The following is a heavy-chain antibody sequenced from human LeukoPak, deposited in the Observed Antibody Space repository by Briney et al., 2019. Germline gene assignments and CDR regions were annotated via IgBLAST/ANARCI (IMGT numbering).Heavy chain of an antibody. D-gene: IGHD2-15*01. Sequence: SETPSLTCNVSCAHVNRGRYYWTWIRQPPGKGLEWIGYMDYSGPTNYNPSLKSRVTISLDTSKNQFSLKLSSVTAADTAMYYCAREGACSGGSCYSYGWFDPWGQGTLVIVSS. CDR2: MDYSGPT. V-gene: IGHV4-61*01. CDR3: AREGACSGGSCYSYGWFDP. J-gene: IGHJ5*02. CDR1: CAHVNRGRYY.